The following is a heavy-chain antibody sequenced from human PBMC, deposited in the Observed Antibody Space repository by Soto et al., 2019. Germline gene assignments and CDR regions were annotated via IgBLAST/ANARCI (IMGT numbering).Heavy chain of an antibody. D-gene: IGHD2-21*01. CDR2: ISGTGGST. CDR3: AKERRDVDYFDY. J-gene: IGHJ4*02. Sequence: GGSLRLSCEASGFSFSDYAMAWVRQTPGQGLEWVSAISGTGGSTHYADSVRCRFTIYRDNYENKLYVQMNGLRAEDTAVYYCAKERRDVDYFDYWGQGTPVTVSS. V-gene: IGHV3-23*01. CDR1: GFSFSDYA.